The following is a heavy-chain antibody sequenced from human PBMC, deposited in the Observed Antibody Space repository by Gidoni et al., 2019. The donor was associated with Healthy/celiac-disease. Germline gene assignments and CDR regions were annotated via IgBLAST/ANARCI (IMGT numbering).Heavy chain of an antibody. CDR3: ASARKVRQLADY. CDR1: GFTFSSYA. Sequence: QVQLVESGGGVVQPGRSLRLSCAASGFTFSSYAMHWVRQAPGKGLEWVAVISYDGSNKYYADSVKGRFTISRDNSKNTLYLQMNSLRAEDTAVYYCASARKVRQLADYWGQGTLVTVSS. D-gene: IGHD6-13*01. J-gene: IGHJ4*02. CDR2: ISYDGSNK. V-gene: IGHV3-30-3*01.